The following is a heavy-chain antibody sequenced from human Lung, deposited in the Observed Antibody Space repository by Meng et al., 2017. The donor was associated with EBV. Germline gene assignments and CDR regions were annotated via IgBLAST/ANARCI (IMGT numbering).Heavy chain of an antibody. V-gene: IGHV4-4*07. J-gene: IGHJ5*02. D-gene: IGHD1-26*01. CDR2: IYPTGSP. Sequence: LEPAPGLVKTSETLSRACTVASGSICSYYCSCIRQPAGKGREWFVGIYPTGSPNYNPSLKSRVTMSVDTSKYQFTLKLSSVTAADTAVYYCAREGAVSLYYWFDPWGQGTLVTVSS. CDR3: AREGAVSLYYWFDP. CDR1: SGSICSYY.